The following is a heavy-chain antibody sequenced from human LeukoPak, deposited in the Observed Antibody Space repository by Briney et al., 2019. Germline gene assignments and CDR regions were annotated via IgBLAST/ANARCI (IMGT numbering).Heavy chain of an antibody. Sequence: SETLSLTCTVSGGSISSYYWSWIRQPPGKGLEWIGYIYYSGSTNYNPSLKSRVTISVDTSKNQFSLKLSSETAADTAVYYCARTVRHTNWFDPWGQGPLVTVSS. J-gene: IGHJ5*02. V-gene: IGHV4-59*01. CDR3: ARTVRHTNWFDP. D-gene: IGHD4-17*01. CDR2: IYYSGST. CDR1: GGSISSYY.